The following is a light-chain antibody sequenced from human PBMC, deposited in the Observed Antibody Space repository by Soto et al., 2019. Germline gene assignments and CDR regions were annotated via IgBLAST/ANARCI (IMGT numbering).Light chain of an antibody. CDR3: QQLNS. Sequence: DIQLTQSPSFLSASVGDRVTITCRASQGISSYLAWYQQKPGKAPKLLVYAASTLESGDPSRFSGSGSGTEFTLTISSTQPEDFATYYCQQLNSFGGGTKVELK. J-gene: IGKJ4*01. V-gene: IGKV1-9*01. CDR2: AAS. CDR1: QGISSY.